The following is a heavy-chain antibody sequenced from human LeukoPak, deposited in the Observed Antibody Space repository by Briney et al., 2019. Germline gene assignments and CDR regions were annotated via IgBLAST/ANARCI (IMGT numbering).Heavy chain of an antibody. D-gene: IGHD1-26*01. CDR1: GGSISSSTHY. Sequence: SETLSLTCTVSGGSISSSTHYWGWIRQPPGKGLEWIGSIYYSGSTYYNSSLKSRVTISVDTSKNQFSLELSSVTAADTAVYYCARDSAMGASSFDYWGQGTLVTVSS. J-gene: IGHJ4*02. CDR2: IYYSGST. V-gene: IGHV4-39*07. CDR3: ARDSAMGASSFDY.